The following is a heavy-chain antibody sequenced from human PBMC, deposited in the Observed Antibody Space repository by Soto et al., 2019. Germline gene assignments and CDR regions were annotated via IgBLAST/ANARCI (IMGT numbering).Heavy chain of an antibody. V-gene: IGHV4-31*01. CDR3: ARGLDGYCSGGSCLGFDY. D-gene: IGHD2-15*01. CDR1: GGSISSGGYY. CDR2: IYYSGST. Sequence: QVQLQESGPGLVKPSQTLSLTCTVSGGSISSGGYYWSWIRQHPGKGLEWIGYIYYSGSTYYNPSLKSQVTISVDTSKNQFSLKLSSVTAADTAVYYCARGLDGYCSGGSCLGFDYWGQGTLVTVSS. J-gene: IGHJ4*02.